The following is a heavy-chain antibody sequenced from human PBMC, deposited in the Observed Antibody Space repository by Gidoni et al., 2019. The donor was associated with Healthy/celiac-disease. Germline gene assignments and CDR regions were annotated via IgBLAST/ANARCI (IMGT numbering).Heavy chain of an antibody. Sequence: QVQLVQSGAEVKKPGASVKVSCKASGYPFTGYYMHWVRQAPGQGLEWMGWINPNSGGTNYAQKFQGRVTMTRDTSISTAYMELSRLRSDDTAVYYCARDFTWELLPARAFDIWGQGTMVTVSS. CDR3: ARDFTWELLPARAFDI. CDR2: INPNSGGT. D-gene: IGHD1-26*01. V-gene: IGHV1-2*02. J-gene: IGHJ3*02. CDR1: GYPFTGYY.